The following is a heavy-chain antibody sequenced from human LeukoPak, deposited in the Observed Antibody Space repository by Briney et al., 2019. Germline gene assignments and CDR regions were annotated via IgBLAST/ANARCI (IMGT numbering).Heavy chain of an antibody. CDR2: ISWDGGST. D-gene: IGHD2-15*01. CDR1: GFTFDDYA. Sequence: GGSLRLSCAASGFTFDDYAMHWVRQAPGKGLEWVSLISWDGGSTYYADSVKGRFTISRDNSKSTLYLQMNFLRAEDTAVYYCAREYCSGGTCYGAFDLWGQGTMVTVSS. V-gene: IGHV3-43D*03. CDR3: AREYCSGGTCYGAFDL. J-gene: IGHJ3*01.